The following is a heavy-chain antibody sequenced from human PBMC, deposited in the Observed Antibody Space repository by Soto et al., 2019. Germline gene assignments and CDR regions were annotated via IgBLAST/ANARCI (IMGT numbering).Heavy chain of an antibody. J-gene: IGHJ4*01. D-gene: IGHD2-15*01. CDR3: VKDSYADFHRVLSTAEYFFDY. CDR1: GFTFDDYA. Sequence: GGSLRLSCTASGFTFDDYAMHWVRQGPGRGLEWVSGITWNSGKIAYADSVKGRFTIARDDDNDSLYLQMNSLRPEDTALYYCVKDSYADFHRVLSTAEYFFDYWGHGTLVTVSS. CDR2: ITWNSGKI. V-gene: IGHV3-9*01.